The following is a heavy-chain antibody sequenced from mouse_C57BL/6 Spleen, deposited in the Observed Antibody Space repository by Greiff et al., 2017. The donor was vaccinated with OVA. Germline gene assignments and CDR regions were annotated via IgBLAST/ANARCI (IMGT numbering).Heavy chain of an antibody. CDR1: GFSFNTYA. Sequence: EVQLVESGGGLVQPKGSLKLSCAASGFSFNTYAMNWVRQAPGKGLEWVARIRSKSNNYATYYADSVKDRFTISRDDSESMLYLQMNNLKTEDTAMYYCVRHGGEELFITTGEGDYFDYWGQGTTLTVSS. CDR2: IRSKSNNYAT. D-gene: IGHD1-1*01. CDR3: VRHGGEELFITTGEGDYFDY. V-gene: IGHV10-1*01. J-gene: IGHJ2*01.